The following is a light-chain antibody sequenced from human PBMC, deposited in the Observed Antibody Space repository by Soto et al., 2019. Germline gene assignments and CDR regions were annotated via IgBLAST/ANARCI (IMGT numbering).Light chain of an antibody. CDR2: EVS. CDR1: SSDVGGYNY. CDR3: SSYTSSTTLYD. Sequence: QSALTQPASVSGSPGQSITISCTGTSSDVGGYNYVSWYQQHPGKAPKLMIYEVSHRPSGVSNRFSGSKSGNTASLTISGLQAEDEADYYCSSYTSSTTLYDFGTGTKVTVL. J-gene: IGLJ1*01. V-gene: IGLV2-14*01.